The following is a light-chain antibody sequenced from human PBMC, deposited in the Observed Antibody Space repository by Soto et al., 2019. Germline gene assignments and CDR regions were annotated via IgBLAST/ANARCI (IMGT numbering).Light chain of an antibody. CDR2: ENN. V-gene: IGLV6-57*01. CDR1: SGSIASNY. J-gene: IGLJ3*02. CDR3: QSYDTSINWV. Sequence: NFMLTQPHSVSESPGETVTISCTRSSGSIASNYVQWYQQRPGSSPTIVIYENNQRPSGVPDRFSGSIDSSSNSASLTISGLKTEDEADYYCQSYDTSINWVFGGGTKLTVL.